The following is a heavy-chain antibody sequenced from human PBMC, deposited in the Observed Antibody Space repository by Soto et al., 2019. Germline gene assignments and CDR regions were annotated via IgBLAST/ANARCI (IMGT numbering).Heavy chain of an antibody. CDR1: GYTFTGYA. CDR3: ARDMGFGLSDY. Sequence: APVKVSCKASGYTFTGYAMHWGRQAPGQRLEWMGWINAGNGNTKYSQKFQGRVTITRDTSASTAYMELSSLRSEDTAVYYCARDMGFGLSDYWGQGTLVTVSS. V-gene: IGHV1-3*01. J-gene: IGHJ4*02. CDR2: INAGNGNT. D-gene: IGHD3-10*01.